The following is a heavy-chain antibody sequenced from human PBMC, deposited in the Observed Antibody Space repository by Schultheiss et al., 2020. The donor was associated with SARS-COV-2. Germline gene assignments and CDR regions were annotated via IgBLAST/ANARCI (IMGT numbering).Heavy chain of an antibody. V-gene: IGHV3-30*04. J-gene: IGHJ4*02. Sequence: GGSLRLSCAASGFTFSSYAMHWVRQAPGKGLEWVAVISYDGSNKYYADSVKGRFTISRDNSKNTLYLQMNSLRAEDTAVYYCASAVGITMVRGVIEDYWGQGTLVTVSS. CDR3: ASAVGITMVRGVIEDY. CDR1: GFTFSSYA. D-gene: IGHD3-10*01. CDR2: ISYDGSNK.